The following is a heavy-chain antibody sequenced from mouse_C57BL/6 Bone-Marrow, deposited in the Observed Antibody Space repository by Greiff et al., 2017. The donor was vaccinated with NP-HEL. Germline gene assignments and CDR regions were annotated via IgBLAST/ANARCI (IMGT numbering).Heavy chain of an antibody. J-gene: IGHJ2*01. V-gene: IGHV1-81*01. CDR3: ARGWGTTVVAPFDY. D-gene: IGHD1-1*01. Sequence: VQLQQSGAELARPGASVKLSCKASGYTFTSYGISWVKQRTGQGLEWMGEIYPRSGNTYYNEKLKGKATLTADKSSSTAYMELRSLTSEDSAVYFCARGWGTTVVAPFDYWGQGTTLTVSS. CDR2: IYPRSGNT. CDR1: GYTFTSYG.